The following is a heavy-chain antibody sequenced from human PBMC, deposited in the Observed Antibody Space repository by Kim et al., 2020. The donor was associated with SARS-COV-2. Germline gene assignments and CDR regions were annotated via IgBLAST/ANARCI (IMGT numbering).Heavy chain of an antibody. CDR1: GFTFDDYT. V-gene: IGHV3-43*01. D-gene: IGHD1-26*01. CDR3: AKDMGPRGSYLGGYYYYYGIDV. Sequence: GGSLRLSCAASGFTFDDYTMHWVRQAPGKGLEWVSLISWDGGSTYYADSVKGRFTISRDNSKNSLYLQMNSLRTEDTALYYCAKDMGPRGSYLGGYYYYYGIDVWGQGTTVTVSS. J-gene: IGHJ6*02. CDR2: ISWDGGST.